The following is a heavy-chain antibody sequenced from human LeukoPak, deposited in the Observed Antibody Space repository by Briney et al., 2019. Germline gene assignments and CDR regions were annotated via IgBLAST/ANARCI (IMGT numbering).Heavy chain of an antibody. CDR2: INPNSGGT. J-gene: IGHJ4*02. Sequence: GASVMVSCKASGYTFTGYYMHWVRQAPGQGLEWMGWINPNSGGTNYAQKFQGRVTMTRDTSISTAYMELSRLRSDDTAVYYCASFKVDYYDSSGYEDWGQGTLVTVSS. CDR3: ASFKVDYYDSSGYED. V-gene: IGHV1-2*02. D-gene: IGHD3-22*01. CDR1: GYTFTGYY.